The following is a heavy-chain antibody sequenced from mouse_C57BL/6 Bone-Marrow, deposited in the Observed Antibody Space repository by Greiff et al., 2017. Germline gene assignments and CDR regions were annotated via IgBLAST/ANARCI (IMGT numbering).Heavy chain of an antibody. Sequence: EVQLVESGGGLVKPGGSLKLSCAASGFTFSDYGMHWVRQAPEKGLEWVAYISSGSSTIYYADTVKGRFTISRDNAKNTLFLQMTSLRSEDTAMYYCARRDYGSSPVFAYWGQGTLVTVSA. V-gene: IGHV5-17*01. D-gene: IGHD1-1*01. CDR3: ARRDYGSSPVFAY. CDR2: ISSGSSTI. CDR1: GFTFSDYG. J-gene: IGHJ3*01.